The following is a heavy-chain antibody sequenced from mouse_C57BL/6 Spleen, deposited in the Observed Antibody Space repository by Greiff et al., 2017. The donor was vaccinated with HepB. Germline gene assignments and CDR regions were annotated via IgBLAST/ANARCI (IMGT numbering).Heavy chain of an antibody. CDR1: GYTFTDYE. CDR3: TRTEN. J-gene: IGHJ2*01. CDR2: IDPETGGT. Sequence: QVHVKQSGAELVRHGASVTLSCKASGYTFTDYEMHWVKQTPVHGLEWIGAIDPETGGTAYNQKFKGKAILTADKSSSTAYMELRSLTSEDSAVYYCTRTENWGQGTTLTVSS. V-gene: IGHV1-15*01.